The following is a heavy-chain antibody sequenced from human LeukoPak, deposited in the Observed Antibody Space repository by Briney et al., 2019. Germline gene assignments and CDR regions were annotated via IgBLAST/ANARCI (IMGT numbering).Heavy chain of an antibody. D-gene: IGHD6-6*01. V-gene: IGHV3-7*01. CDR3: LAESSTSYEGY. CDR1: GFTLSRHW. CDR2: IKEDGSVR. J-gene: IGHJ4*02. Sequence: PGGSLRLSCAASGFTLSRHWMDWLRQAPGKGLDWVANIKEDGSVRQYVDSVKGRFTISRDNAKNSLYLQMNSLRAEDTAVYYCLAESSTSYEGYWGQGTLVTVSS.